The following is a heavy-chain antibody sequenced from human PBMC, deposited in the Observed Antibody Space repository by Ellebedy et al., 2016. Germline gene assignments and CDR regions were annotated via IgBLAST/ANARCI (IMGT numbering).Heavy chain of an antibody. V-gene: IGHV3-48*01. CDR2: ISSSSSTI. CDR1: GFTFSSYS. Sequence: GGSLRLSCAASGFTFSSYSMNWVRQAPGKGLEWVSYISSSSSTIYYADSVKGRFTISRDNAKNSLYLQMNSLRAEDTAVYYCARDSRGLWFGEFLDAFDIWGQGTMVTVSS. J-gene: IGHJ3*02. D-gene: IGHD3-10*01. CDR3: ARDSRGLWFGEFLDAFDI.